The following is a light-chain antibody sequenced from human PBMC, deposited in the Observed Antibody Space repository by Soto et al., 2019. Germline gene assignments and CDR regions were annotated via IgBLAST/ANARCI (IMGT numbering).Light chain of an antibody. Sequence: DTVMTQSPDSLAVSLGERATINCKSSQSVSYNSKNYLAWYQQKPGQPPKLLIYWASTRESGVPDRFSGSGSGTDFTLTISSLQADDVAVYYCQQYYTSPYTFGQGTKLEIK. CDR1: QSVSYNSKNY. J-gene: IGKJ2*01. V-gene: IGKV4-1*01. CDR2: WAS. CDR3: QQYYTSPYT.